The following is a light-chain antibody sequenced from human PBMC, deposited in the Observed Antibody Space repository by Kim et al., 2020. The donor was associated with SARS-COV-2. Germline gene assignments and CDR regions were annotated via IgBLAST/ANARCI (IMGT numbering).Light chain of an antibody. V-gene: IGLV2-18*02. CDR2: EDS. CDR3: SSYTTSSTFV. Sequence: QSALTQPPSVSGSPGQSVTISCTGTSSDIGSYNRVSWYQQPPGTAPKLIIYEDSNRPSGVPDRFSGSKSANTASLTISGLQAEDEADYYCSSYTTSSTFVFGGGTQLTVL. J-gene: IGLJ2*01. CDR1: SSDIGSYNR.